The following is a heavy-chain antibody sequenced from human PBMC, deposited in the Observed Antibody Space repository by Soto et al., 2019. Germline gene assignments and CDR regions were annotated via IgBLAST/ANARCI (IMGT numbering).Heavy chain of an antibody. D-gene: IGHD2-8*01. CDR3: ARGVLV. CDR1: GGSISTGTYY. V-gene: IGHV4-31*11. CDR2: ISYSGNT. Sequence: TLSLTCAVSGGSISTGTYYWSWIRQHPGKGLEWIRYISYSGNTYYNPSLKSRVTISSDTSKNQFSLNLSSVTAADTAVYYCARGVLVWGQGTLVTVSS. J-gene: IGHJ4*02.